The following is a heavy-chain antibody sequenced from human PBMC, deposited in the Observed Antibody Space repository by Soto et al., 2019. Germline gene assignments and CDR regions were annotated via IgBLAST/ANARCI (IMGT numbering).Heavy chain of an antibody. Sequence: XSVKVSCKASVYTFTSYGISWVRQAPGQGLEWMGWISAYNGNTNYAQKLQGRVTVTTDTSTSTAYMELRSLRSDDTAVYYCARNTYYDRSLDYWGQGPLVTVSS. V-gene: IGHV1-18*01. D-gene: IGHD3-22*01. CDR2: ISAYNGNT. J-gene: IGHJ4*02. CDR3: ARNTYYDRSLDY. CDR1: VYTFTSYG.